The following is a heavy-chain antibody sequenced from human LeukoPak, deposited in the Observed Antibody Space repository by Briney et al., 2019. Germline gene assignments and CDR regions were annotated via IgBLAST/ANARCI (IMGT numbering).Heavy chain of an antibody. Sequence: ASVKVSCKASGYTFTNYAMNWVRQAPRQGLEWMGWISAYNGNAELAQKFQGRVTLATDASTSTAYVELRSLTSDDTAVYFCARGGSRSRRGDDAFDIWGQGTMVTVSS. CDR1: GYTFTNYA. CDR2: ISAYNGNA. CDR3: ARGGSRSRRGDDAFDI. D-gene: IGHD3-10*01. J-gene: IGHJ3*02. V-gene: IGHV1-18*01.